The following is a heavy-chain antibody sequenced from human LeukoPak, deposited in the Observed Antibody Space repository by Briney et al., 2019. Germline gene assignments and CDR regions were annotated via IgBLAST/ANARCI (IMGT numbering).Heavy chain of an antibody. CDR1: GGSISSYY. V-gene: IGHV4-34*01. J-gene: IGHJ4*02. CDR2: INDSGSA. D-gene: IGHD3-22*01. Sequence: SETLSLTCTDPGGSISSYYWSSIRDPPGKGPEWSGKINDSGSAKYTPSLKSRVTISVDASKNQFSLKLSSVTAADTAVYYCARGRDYYDSSGYLGDWGQGNLVTVSS. CDR3: ARGRDYYDSSGYLGD.